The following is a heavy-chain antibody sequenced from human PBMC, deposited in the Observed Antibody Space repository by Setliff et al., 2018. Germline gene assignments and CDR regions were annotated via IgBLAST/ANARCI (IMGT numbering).Heavy chain of an antibody. J-gene: IGHJ5*02. D-gene: IGHD3-3*01. Sequence: SETLSLTCTVSGDSISSGSYYWTWIRQPAGKGLEWIGHFHTGGSTNYNRSLRSRVSISVDASKNQFSLKLSSVTAADTATYYCARAGPTVTFFRVLVISWWDPWGQGSLVTVSS. CDR2: FHTGGST. CDR1: GDSISSGSYY. CDR3: ARAGPTVTFFRVLVISWWDP. V-gene: IGHV4-61*09.